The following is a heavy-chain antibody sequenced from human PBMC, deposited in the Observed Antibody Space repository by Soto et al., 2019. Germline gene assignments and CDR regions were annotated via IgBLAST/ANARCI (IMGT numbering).Heavy chain of an antibody. V-gene: IGHV4-34*01. J-gene: IGHJ4*02. CDR1: GGSFSGYY. Sequence: SETLSLTCAAYGGSFSGYYWSWIRQPPGKGLEWIGEINHSGSTNYNPSLKSRVTISVDTSKNQFSLKLSSVTAADTAVYYCARGKQASVAVTTPYYFDYWGQGTLVTVSS. CDR3: ARGKQASVAVTTPYYFDY. CDR2: INHSGST. D-gene: IGHD4-17*01.